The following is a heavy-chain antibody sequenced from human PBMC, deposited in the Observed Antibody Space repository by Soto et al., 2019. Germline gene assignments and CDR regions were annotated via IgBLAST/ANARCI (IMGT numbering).Heavy chain of an antibody. CDR3: SKLYSNYAYYSHY. CDR1: GFTFSRYA. V-gene: IGHV3-23*01. J-gene: IGHJ4*02. D-gene: IGHD4-4*01. CDR2: ISGSGGST. Sequence: ARGAFRLSCAGSGFTFSRYAMSLGRQAPGKGLEWVSAISGSGGSTYYADSVKGRFTISRDNSKNTLYLQMNSLRAEDTAVYYFSKLYSNYAYYSHYSDQATLLT.